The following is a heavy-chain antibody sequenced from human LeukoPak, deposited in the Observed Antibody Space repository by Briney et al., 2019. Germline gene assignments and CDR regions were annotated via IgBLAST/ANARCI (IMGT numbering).Heavy chain of an antibody. J-gene: IGHJ4*02. Sequence: PGGSLRLSCAASGIPFSDYYMSWIRQAPGKGPEWVSYISSRGSTIYYADSVKGRFTISRDNAKNSLYLQMNSLRAEDTAMYYCARYGSGSNFDYWGQGTLVTVSS. CDR2: ISSRGSTI. V-gene: IGHV3-11*01. D-gene: IGHD3-10*01. CDR3: ARYGSGSNFDY. CDR1: GIPFSDYY.